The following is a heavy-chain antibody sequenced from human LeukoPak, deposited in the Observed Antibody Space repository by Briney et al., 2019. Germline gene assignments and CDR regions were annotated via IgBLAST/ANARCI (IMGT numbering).Heavy chain of an antibody. J-gene: IGHJ4*02. CDR1: GFTFSSYA. CDR2: ISGSGGST. D-gene: IGHD1-26*01. V-gene: IGHV3-23*01. Sequence: GGSLRFSCAASGFTFSSYAMSWVRQAPGKGLEWVSAISGSGGSTYYADSVKGRFTISRDNSKNTLYLQMNSLRAEDTAVYYCAKRRSYYDAAYCGQGTLVTVSP. CDR3: AKRRSYYDAAY.